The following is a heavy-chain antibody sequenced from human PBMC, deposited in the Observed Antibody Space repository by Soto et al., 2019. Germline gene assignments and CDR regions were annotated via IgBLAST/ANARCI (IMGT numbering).Heavy chain of an antibody. D-gene: IGHD3-3*01. CDR2: IYYSGST. CDR1: GGSISSSSYY. J-gene: IGHJ4*02. CDR3: ARRNPDFWSGNVDY. V-gene: IGHV4-39*01. Sequence: PSETLSLTCTVSGGSISSSSYYWGWIRQPPGKGLEWIGSIYYSGSTYYNPSLKSRVTISVDTSKNQFSLKLSSVTAADTAVYYCARRNPDFWSGNVDYWGQGTLVTVSS.